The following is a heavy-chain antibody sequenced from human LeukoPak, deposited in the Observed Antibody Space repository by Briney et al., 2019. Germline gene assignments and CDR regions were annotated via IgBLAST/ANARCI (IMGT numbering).Heavy chain of an antibody. V-gene: IGHV3-30-3*01. J-gene: IGHJ4*02. CDR2: ISYDGSNK. Sequence: GGSLRLSCAASGFTFSSYAMHWVRQAPGKGLEWVAVISYDGSNKYYADSVKGRFTISRDNSKNTLYLQMNRLRAEDTAVYYCAGDVDTLGNAYFDYWGQGTLVTVSS. CDR3: AGDVDTLGNAYFDY. CDR1: GFTFSSYA. D-gene: IGHD5-18*01.